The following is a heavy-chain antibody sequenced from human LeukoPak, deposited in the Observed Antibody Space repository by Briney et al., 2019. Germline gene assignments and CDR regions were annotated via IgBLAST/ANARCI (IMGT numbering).Heavy chain of an antibody. CDR1: GFTFSSYA. V-gene: IGHV3-23*01. J-gene: IGHJ4*02. CDR3: ARDLSGWYSGLGY. CDR2: ISGSGGST. Sequence: GGSLRLSCAASGFTFSSYAMSWVRQAPGKGLEWVSAISGSGGSTYYADSVKGRFTISRDNSKNTLYLQMNSLRAEDTPVYYCARDLSGWYSGLGYWGQGTLVTVSS. D-gene: IGHD6-19*01.